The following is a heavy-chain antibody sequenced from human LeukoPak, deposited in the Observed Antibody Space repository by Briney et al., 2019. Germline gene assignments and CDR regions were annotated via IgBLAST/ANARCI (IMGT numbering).Heavy chain of an antibody. Sequence: GGSLRLSCAASGFTFRSYSMNWVRQAPGKGLEWVSAIDPSSTYIYYADSVKGRFTISRDNAKNSLYLQMNSLRAEDTAVYYCAREVGAMVIRGAFDIWGQGTMVTVSS. J-gene: IGHJ3*02. CDR3: AREVGAMVIRGAFDI. V-gene: IGHV3-21*01. CDR1: GFTFRSYS. D-gene: IGHD1-26*01. CDR2: IDPSSTYI.